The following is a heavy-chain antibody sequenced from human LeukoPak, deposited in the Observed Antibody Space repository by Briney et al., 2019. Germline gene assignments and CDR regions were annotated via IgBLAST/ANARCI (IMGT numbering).Heavy chain of an antibody. CDR2: ISYDGSNK. Sequence: GGSLRLSCAASGFTFSSYAMHWVRQAPGKGLEWVAVISYDGSNKYYADSVKGRFTISRDNPKNTLYLQMNSLRAEDTAVYYCAGGYCSGGSCSLSGPWGQGTLVTVSS. CDR3: AGGYCSGGSCSLSGP. V-gene: IGHV3-30-3*01. CDR1: GFTFSSYA. J-gene: IGHJ5*02. D-gene: IGHD2-15*01.